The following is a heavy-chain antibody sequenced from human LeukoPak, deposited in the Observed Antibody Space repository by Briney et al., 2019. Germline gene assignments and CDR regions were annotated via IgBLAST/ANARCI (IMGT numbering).Heavy chain of an antibody. CDR2: IVVGSGNT. Sequence: GASVKVSCKASGFTFTSSAVQWVRQARGQRLEWIGWIVVGSGNTNYAQKFQERVTITRDMSISTAYMELSSLRSEDTAVYYCAAGRYSYGPYSFDYWGQGTLVTVSS. V-gene: IGHV1-58*01. D-gene: IGHD5-18*01. CDR3: AAGRYSYGPYSFDY. J-gene: IGHJ4*02. CDR1: GFTFTSSA.